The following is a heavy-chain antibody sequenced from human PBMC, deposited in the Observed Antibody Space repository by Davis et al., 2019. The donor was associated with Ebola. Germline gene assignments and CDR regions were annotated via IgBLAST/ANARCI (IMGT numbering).Heavy chain of an antibody. CDR2: IYYSGST. Sequence: PGGSLRLSCTVSGGSISSYYWSWIRQPPGKGLEWIGYIYYSGSTNYNPSLKSRVTISVDTSKNQFSLKLSSVTAADTAVYYCARGGQWLVRKVDYWGQGTLVTVSS. CDR1: GGSISSYY. CDR3: ARGGQWLVRKVDY. J-gene: IGHJ4*02. V-gene: IGHV4-59*01. D-gene: IGHD6-19*01.